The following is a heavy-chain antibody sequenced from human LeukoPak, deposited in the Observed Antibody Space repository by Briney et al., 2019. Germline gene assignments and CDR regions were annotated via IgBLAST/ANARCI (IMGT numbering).Heavy chain of an antibody. D-gene: IGHD1-26*01. Sequence: SETLSLTCAVYGGSFSGYYWSWIRQPPGKGLEWIGEINHSGSTNYNPSLKSRVTISVDTSKNQFSLKLSSVTAADTAVYYCARIVDDFYYYMDVWGKGTTVTVSS. CDR1: GGSFSGYY. CDR3: ARIVDDFYYYMDV. CDR2: INHSGST. V-gene: IGHV4-34*01. J-gene: IGHJ6*03.